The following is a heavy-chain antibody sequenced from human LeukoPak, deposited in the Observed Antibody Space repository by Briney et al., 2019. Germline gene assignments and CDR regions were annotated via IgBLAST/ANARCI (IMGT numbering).Heavy chain of an antibody. Sequence: GASVKVSCKASGYTFTGYYMHWVRQAPGQGLEWMGGFDPEDGETIYAQKFQGRVTMTEDTSTDTAYMELSSLRSEDTAVYYCALAGKQWLVLDYWGQGTLVTVSS. V-gene: IGHV1-24*01. D-gene: IGHD6-19*01. CDR3: ALAGKQWLVLDY. CDR1: GYTFTGYY. CDR2: FDPEDGET. J-gene: IGHJ4*02.